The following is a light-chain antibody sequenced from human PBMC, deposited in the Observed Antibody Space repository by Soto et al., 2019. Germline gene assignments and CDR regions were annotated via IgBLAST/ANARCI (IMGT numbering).Light chain of an antibody. J-gene: IGKJ1*01. CDR3: QQYSNWPPWT. Sequence: DMVMTQSPATPSVSAGERVTLSCRASQSVSGNLAWYQQKPGQAPRLLIYGASTRATGIPARFSGSGSGTEVTLTISSLQSEDSAIYYCQQYSNWPPWTLGQGTKVDIK. V-gene: IGKV3-15*01. CDR2: GAS. CDR1: QSVSGN.